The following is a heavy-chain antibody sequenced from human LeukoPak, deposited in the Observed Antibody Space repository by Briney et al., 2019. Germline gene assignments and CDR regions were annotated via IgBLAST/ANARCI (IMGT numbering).Heavy chain of an antibody. Sequence: SETLSLTCIVSGGSMSGYYWSWIRQPPNKGLEWIGYIYYSGSTKYNPSLKSRVTMSVDTSKNQFSLKLSSVTAADTAVYYCARELRDGYSLGFDFWGQGALVTVSS. J-gene: IGHJ4*02. CDR2: IYYSGST. D-gene: IGHD5-24*01. V-gene: IGHV4-59*01. CDR3: ARELRDGYSLGFDF. CDR1: GGSMSGYY.